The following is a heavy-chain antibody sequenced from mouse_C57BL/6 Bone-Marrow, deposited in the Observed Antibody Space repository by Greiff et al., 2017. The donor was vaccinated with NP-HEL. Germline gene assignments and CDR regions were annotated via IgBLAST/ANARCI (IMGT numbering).Heavy chain of an antibody. CDR1: GFTFSDYY. D-gene: IGHD1-1*01. J-gene: IGHJ2*01. CDR3: ARCGYGSLFDY. CDR2: ISNGGGST. Sequence: EVMLVESGGGLVQPGGSLKLSCAASGFTFSDYYMYWVRQTPEKRLEWVAYISNGGGSTYYPDTVKGRFTISRDNAKNTLYLQMSRLKSEDTAMYYCARCGYGSLFDYWGQGTTLTVSS. V-gene: IGHV5-12*01.